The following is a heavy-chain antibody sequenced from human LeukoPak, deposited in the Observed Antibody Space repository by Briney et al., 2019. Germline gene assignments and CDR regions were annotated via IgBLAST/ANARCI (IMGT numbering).Heavy chain of an antibody. J-gene: IGHJ4*02. CDR1: GLTFSNLK. CDR2: ISAGGRTT. D-gene: IGHD3-3*01. Sequence: PGGSLRLSCAVSGLTFSNLKMNWVRQAPGKGLEWVSYISAGGRTTFYAGSVTGRFTISRDNAKNSLYLQMSSLRVEDTAVYYCASWAGNTQSDSWSGPFDYWGQGSLVTVSS. CDR3: ASWAGNTQSDSWSGPFDY. V-gene: IGHV3-48*03.